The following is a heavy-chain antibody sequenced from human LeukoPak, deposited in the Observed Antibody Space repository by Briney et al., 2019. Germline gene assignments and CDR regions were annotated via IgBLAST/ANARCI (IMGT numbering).Heavy chain of an antibody. V-gene: IGHV4-39*01. J-gene: IGHJ4*02. CDR2: IYYSGST. CDR1: GGSINSNNYY. CDR3: ARRRNY. Sequence: SETLSLTCTASGGSINSNNYYWGWIRQPPGKGLEWIGSIYYSGSTYYNPSLKSRVTISVDTSKNQFSLKLSSVTAADTAVYYCARRRNYWGQGTLVTVSS.